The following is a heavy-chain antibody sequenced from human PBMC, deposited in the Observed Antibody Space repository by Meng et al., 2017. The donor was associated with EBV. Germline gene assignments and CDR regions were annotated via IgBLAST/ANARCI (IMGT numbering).Heavy chain of an antibody. V-gene: IGHV1-69*01. CDR1: GGPFRYYA. D-gene: IGHD3-10*01. J-gene: IGHJ4*02. CDR3: ASESGRGYTPDY. Sequence: QVQLLQSAAEVKKPWSSVKVSLKTSGGPFRYYAMSGVRQAPGQGLEWLGGFLPRLGAPNYAQKFHGRVKITADESTSTHYMDLSSLRSEDTAIYYCASESGRGYTPDYWGQGTLVTVSS. CDR2: FLPRLGAP.